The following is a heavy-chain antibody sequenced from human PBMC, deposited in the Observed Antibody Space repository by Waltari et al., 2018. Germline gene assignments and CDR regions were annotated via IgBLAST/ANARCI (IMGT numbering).Heavy chain of an antibody. CDR3: ARDRRIAAAGLAFDI. D-gene: IGHD6-13*01. V-gene: IGHV1-69*08. CDR2: IIPILGIA. CDR1: GGTFSSYT. Sequence: QVQLVQSGAEVKKPGSSVKVSCKASGGTFSSYTISWVRQAPGQGLEWMGRIIPILGIANYAQKFQGRVTITADKSTSTAYMELSSLRSEDTAVYYCARDRRIAAAGLAFDIWGQGTMVTVSS. J-gene: IGHJ3*02.